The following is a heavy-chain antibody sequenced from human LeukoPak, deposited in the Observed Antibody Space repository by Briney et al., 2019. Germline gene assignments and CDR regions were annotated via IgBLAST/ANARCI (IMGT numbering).Heavy chain of an antibody. CDR2: ISSSSITI. CDR1: GFTFSSYS. D-gene: IGHD3-22*01. J-gene: IGHJ4*02. Sequence: GGSLRLSCAASGFTFSSYSMNWVRQAPGKGLEWVSYISSSSITIYYADSVKGRFTISRDNAKNSLYLQMNSLRAEDTAVYYCARGYYYDTSGNFDYWGQGTLVTVSS. V-gene: IGHV3-48*04. CDR3: ARGYYYDTSGNFDY.